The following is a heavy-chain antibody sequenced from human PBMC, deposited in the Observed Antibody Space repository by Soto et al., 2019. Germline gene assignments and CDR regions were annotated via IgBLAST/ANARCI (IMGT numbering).Heavy chain of an antibody. D-gene: IGHD7-27*01. CDR3: TRANWYSEY. Sequence: QVQLQESGPGLVKLSETLSLTCPVSGGSISNHYWSWIRQPPGKGLEWIGYIYYKGYTNYNPPLKSRVTMSVDTSKNQISVKLSSVTAAGTAVYYCTRANWYSEYWGQGTLVTVSS. CDR1: GGSISNHY. V-gene: IGHV4-59*11. CDR2: IYYKGYT. J-gene: IGHJ4*02.